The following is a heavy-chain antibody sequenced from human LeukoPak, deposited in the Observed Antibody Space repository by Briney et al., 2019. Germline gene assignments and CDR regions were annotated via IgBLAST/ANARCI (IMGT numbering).Heavy chain of an antibody. J-gene: IGHJ4*02. CDR2: INPFDSNV. CDR3: ATRKTYASGWLF. V-gene: IGHV5-51*01. CDR1: GYSFTNYW. D-gene: IGHD6-19*01. Sequence: GESLKISCKGSGYSFTNYWIGWVRQMPGKGLEWMGIINPFDSNVRHSPSFQGQVTISADKSINTAYLQWSSLKASDTAMYYCATRKTYASGWLFWGQGTLVTVSS.